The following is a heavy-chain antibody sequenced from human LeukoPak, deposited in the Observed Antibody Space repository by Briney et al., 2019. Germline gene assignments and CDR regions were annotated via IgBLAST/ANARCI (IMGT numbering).Heavy chain of an antibody. CDR2: ITSSSSSI. CDR1: GFTFSSYS. D-gene: IGHD5/OR15-5a*01. V-gene: IGHV3-48*04. Sequence: GGSLRLSCAASGFTFSSYSLNWVRQAPGKGLEWVSYITSSSSSIYYADSVKGRFTISRDNAKNSLYLQMNSLRAEDTAMHCCARDYCSGGGVYAVDYLGGGRLVTVSS. J-gene: IGHJ4*02. CDR3: ARDYCSGGGVYAVDY.